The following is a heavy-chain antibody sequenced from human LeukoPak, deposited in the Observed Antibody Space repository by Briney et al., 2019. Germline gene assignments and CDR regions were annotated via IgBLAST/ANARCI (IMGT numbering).Heavy chain of an antibody. V-gene: IGHV3-23*01. Sequence: GGSLRLSCAASGFTFSSYAMSWARQAPGKGLEWVSAISGSGGSTYYADSVKGRFTISRDDSKNTLYLQMNSLRAEDTAVYYCAKDGGYYYDSLYYFDYWGQGTLVTVSS. CDR2: ISGSGGST. J-gene: IGHJ4*02. D-gene: IGHD3-22*01. CDR1: GFTFSSYA. CDR3: AKDGGYYYDSLYYFDY.